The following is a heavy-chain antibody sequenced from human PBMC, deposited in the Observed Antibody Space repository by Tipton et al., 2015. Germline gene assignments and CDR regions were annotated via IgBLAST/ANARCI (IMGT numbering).Heavy chain of an antibody. CDR1: GGSVNSANYY. CDR3: ARDLEHGMDV. CDR2: ISYSGST. J-gene: IGHJ6*02. Sequence: TLSLTCTVSGGSVNSANYYWSWIRQPPRKGLEWIGYISYSGSTHYNPSFKSRVAISVDTSKNQFSLTLNSVTAADTAVYYCARDLEHGMDVWGQGTTVTVSS. D-gene: IGHD5-24*01. V-gene: IGHV4-61*01.